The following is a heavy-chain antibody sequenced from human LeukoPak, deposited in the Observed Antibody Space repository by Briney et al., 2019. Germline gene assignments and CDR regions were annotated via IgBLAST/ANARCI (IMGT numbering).Heavy chain of an antibody. CDR1: GFTFSSYG. D-gene: IGHD3-22*01. V-gene: IGHV3-30*02. Sequence: GGSLRLSCAASGFTFSSYGMHWVRQAPGKGLEWVAFIRYDGSNKYYADSVKGRFTISRDNSKNTLYLQMNSLRAEDTAVYYCAKNYYDSSGYYLFDYWGQGTLVTVSS. CDR3: AKNYYDSSGYYLFDY. CDR2: IRYDGSNK. J-gene: IGHJ4*02.